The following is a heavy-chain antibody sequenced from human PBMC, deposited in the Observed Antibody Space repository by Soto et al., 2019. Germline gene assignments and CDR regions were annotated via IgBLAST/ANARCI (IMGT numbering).Heavy chain of an antibody. CDR2: IIPIFGTA. CDR1: GGTFSSYT. CDR3: ARGNHRWLQLWYFDL. V-gene: IGHV1-69*12. J-gene: IGHJ2*01. D-gene: IGHD1-1*01. Sequence: QVQLVQSGAEVRKPGSSVTVSCKASGGTFSSYTISWVRQAPGQGLEWMGGIIPIFGTANYAQKFQGRVRITADESTRTAYIELSSLRSEDTAVYYCARGNHRWLQLWYFDLWGRGTLVTVSS.